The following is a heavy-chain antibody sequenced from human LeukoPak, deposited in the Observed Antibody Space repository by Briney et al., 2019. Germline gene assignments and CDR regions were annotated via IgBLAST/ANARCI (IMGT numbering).Heavy chain of an antibody. CDR1: GFTFSSYA. V-gene: IGHV3-23*01. CDR2: ISGSGGST. CDR3: AGGEWELTGGFEY. J-gene: IGHJ4*02. D-gene: IGHD1-26*01. Sequence: GGSLRLSWAAAGFTFSSYAMSWVRQAPGKGLEWVSAISGSGGSTYYADSVKGRFTISRDNSKNTLYLQMNSLRAEDTAVYYCAGGEWELTGGFEYWGQGTLVTVSS.